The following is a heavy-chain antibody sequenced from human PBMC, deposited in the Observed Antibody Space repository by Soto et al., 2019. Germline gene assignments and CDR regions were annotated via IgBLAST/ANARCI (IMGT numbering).Heavy chain of an antibody. CDR1: EGTFSSYA. CDR2: IIPIFGTA. V-gene: IGHV1-69*13. Sequence: SVKVSCKASEGTFSSYAISWVRQAPGQGLEWMGGIIPIFGTANYAQKFQGRVPITADESTSTANMELSSLRSEDTAVYYCAREGSGSPLSGPRRRYYGMDVWGQGTTIT. CDR3: AREGSGSPLSGPRRRYYGMDV. J-gene: IGHJ6*02. D-gene: IGHD2-15*01.